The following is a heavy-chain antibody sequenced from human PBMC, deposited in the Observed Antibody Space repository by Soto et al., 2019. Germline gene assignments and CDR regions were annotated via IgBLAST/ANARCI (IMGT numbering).Heavy chain of an antibody. J-gene: IGHJ6*03. V-gene: IGHV1-18*01. CDR1: GYTFNSYG. Sequence: ASLKVSCKASGYTFNSYGICWVRHAPGQGLEWMGWISAYNGNTNYAQKLQGRVTMTTDTSTSTAYMELRSLRSDDTAVYYCARQGGFNYYYMDVWGKGTTVTVSS. D-gene: IGHD3-3*01. CDR3: ARQGGFNYYYMDV. CDR2: ISAYNGNT.